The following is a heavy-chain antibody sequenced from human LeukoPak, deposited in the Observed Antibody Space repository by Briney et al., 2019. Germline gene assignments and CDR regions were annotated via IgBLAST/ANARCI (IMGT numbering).Heavy chain of an antibody. CDR2: ISDSGGST. CDR1: GITLSNYG. CDR3: AKRGVVIRVILVGFHKEAYYFDS. J-gene: IGHJ4*02. D-gene: IGHD3-22*01. Sequence: PGGFLRLSCAVSGITLSNYGMTWVRQAPGMGLEWVAGISDSGGSTNYADSVKGRFTISRDNAKNTLYLQMNSLRAEDTAVYFCAKRGVVIRVILVGFHKEAYYFDSWGQGVLVTVSS. V-gene: IGHV3-23*01.